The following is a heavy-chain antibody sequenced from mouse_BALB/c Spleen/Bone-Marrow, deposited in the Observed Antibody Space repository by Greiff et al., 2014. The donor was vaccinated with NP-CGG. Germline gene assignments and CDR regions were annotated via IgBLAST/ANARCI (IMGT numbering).Heavy chain of an antibody. CDR3: ARSXDXXGYGXXX. J-gene: IGHJ3*01. V-gene: IGHV1S56*01. CDR1: GYTFTSYD. D-gene: IGHD3-2*01. CDR2: ICPGDXXX. Sequence: VQLQQSGPELVKPGALVKISCKASGYTFTSYDINWVKQRPGQGLEWIGWICPGDXXXXXXXXXXXXXXXXXXKSXSTAYMQLSSLTSENSAVYFCARSXDXXGYGXXXWGQGTLVTVSA.